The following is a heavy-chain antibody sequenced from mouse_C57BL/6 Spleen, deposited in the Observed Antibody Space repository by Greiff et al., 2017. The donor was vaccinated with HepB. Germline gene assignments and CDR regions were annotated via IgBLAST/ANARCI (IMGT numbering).Heavy chain of an antibody. CDR1: GYSFTGYF. Sequence: LKQSGPELVKPGDSVSISCKASGYSFTGYFMNWVMQSHGKSLEWIGRMNPYNGDTFYNQKFKGKATLTVDKSSSTAHMELRSLTSEDSAVYYCARSCNYVDYWGQGTTLTVSS. CDR2: MNPYNGDT. CDR3: ARSCNYVDY. J-gene: IGHJ2*01. V-gene: IGHV1-20*01.